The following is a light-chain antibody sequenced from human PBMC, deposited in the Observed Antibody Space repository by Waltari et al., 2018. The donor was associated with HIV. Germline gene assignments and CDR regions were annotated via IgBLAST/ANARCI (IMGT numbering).Light chain of an antibody. CDR1: SSDVGGYKL. CDR3: CAYAGSTTYVI. CDR2: EVS. V-gene: IGLV2-23*02. J-gene: IGLJ2*01. Sequence: QSALTQPASVYGSPGQSITISCTGTSSDVGGYKLVSWYQQHPGKAPKLMIYEVSKRPSGVSNRFSGSKSGNTASLTISGLQAEDEADYYCCAYAGSTTYVIFGGGTKLTVL.